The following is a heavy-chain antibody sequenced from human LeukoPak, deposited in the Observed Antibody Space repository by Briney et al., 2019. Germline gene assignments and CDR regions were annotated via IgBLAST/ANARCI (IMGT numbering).Heavy chain of an antibody. CDR2: IYTSGST. V-gene: IGHV4-4*07. Sequence: SETLSLTCTVSGGSVSSYYWSWIRQPAGKGLEWIGRIYTSGSTNYNPSLKSRVTMSVDTSKNQFSLKLSSVTAADTAVYYCARDQGDYGDYVLYYYYYYMDVWGKGTTVTVSS. D-gene: IGHD4-17*01. CDR3: ARDQGDYGDYVLYYYYYYMDV. J-gene: IGHJ6*03. CDR1: GGSVSSYY.